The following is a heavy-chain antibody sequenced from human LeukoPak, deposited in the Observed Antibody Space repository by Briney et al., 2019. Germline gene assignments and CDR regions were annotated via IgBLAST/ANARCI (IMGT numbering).Heavy chain of an antibody. Sequence: SETLSLTCTVSGGSISSYYWSWIRQPPGKGLEWIGYIYYSGSTNQNPSLKSRVAISVDTSKIQFSLTLSSVTAADTAVYYCARHVAASRSFDYWGQGTLVTVSS. J-gene: IGHJ4*02. V-gene: IGHV4-59*08. D-gene: IGHD2-15*01. CDR3: ARHVAASRSFDY. CDR1: GGSISSYY. CDR2: IYYSGST.